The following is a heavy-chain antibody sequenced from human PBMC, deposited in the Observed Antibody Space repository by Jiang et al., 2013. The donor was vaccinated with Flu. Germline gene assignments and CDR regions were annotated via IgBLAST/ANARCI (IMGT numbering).Heavy chain of an antibody. CDR2: IYWDDDK. D-gene: IGHD3-9*01. V-gene: IGHV2-5*02. CDR3: AHTSDYDILTGYPSPCMDV. Sequence: ALIYWDDDKRYSPSLKSRLTITKDTSKNQVVLTMTNMDPVDTATYYCAHTSDYDILTGYPSPCMDVWGQGTTVTVSS. J-gene: IGHJ6*02.